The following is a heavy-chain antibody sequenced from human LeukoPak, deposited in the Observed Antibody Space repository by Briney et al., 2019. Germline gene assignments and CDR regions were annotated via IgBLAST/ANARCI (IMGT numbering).Heavy chain of an antibody. CDR1: GFTFSSYA. J-gene: IGHJ4*02. CDR2: ISYDGSNK. V-gene: IGHV3-30*04. Sequence: GGSLRLSCAASGFTFSSYAMHWVRQAPGKGLEWVAVISYDGSNKYYADSVKGRFTISRDNAKNSLYLQMNSLRAEDTAVYYCAREERYYDSSGYSTYYFDYWGQGTLVTVSS. D-gene: IGHD3-22*01. CDR3: AREERYYDSSGYSTYYFDY.